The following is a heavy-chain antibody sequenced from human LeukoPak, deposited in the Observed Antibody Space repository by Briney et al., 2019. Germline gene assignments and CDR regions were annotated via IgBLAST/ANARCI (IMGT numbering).Heavy chain of an antibody. Sequence: ASVKVSCKASGYTFTSYGISWVRQAPGQGLEWMGWISAYNGNTNYAQKLQGRVTMTTDTSTSTAYMELRSLRSDDTAVYYCARDQYYYDSSGYKAFDIWGQGTMVTVPS. CDR3: ARDQYYYDSSGYKAFDI. J-gene: IGHJ3*02. D-gene: IGHD3-22*01. CDR1: GYTFTSYG. CDR2: ISAYNGNT. V-gene: IGHV1-18*01.